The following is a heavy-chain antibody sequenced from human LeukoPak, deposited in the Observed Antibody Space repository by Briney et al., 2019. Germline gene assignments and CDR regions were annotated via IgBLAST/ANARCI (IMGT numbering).Heavy chain of an antibody. D-gene: IGHD4-17*01. Sequence: GGSLRLSCAASGFTFSSYGMHWVRQAPGKGLEWVAFIQYDGSNKYYADSVKGRFTISRDNSKDTLYLQMNSLRAEDTAVYYCAKKMGYGDRKFDYWGQGTLVTVSS. CDR2: IQYDGSNK. CDR1: GFTFSSYG. V-gene: IGHV3-30*02. CDR3: AKKMGYGDRKFDY. J-gene: IGHJ4*02.